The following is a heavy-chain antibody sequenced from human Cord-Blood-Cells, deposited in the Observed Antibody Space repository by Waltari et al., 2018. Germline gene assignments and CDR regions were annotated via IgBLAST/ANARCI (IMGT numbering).Heavy chain of an antibody. CDR2: IYYSGST. J-gene: IGHJ4*02. CDR3: ARGVMITFGGVIVPYYIDY. Sequence: QVQLQESGPGLVKPSQTLSLTCTVSGGSISSGGYSWSWLRQPPGKGLEWIGYIYYSGSTYYNPSLKSRVTISVDTSKNQFSLKLSSVTAADTAVYYCARGVMITFGGVIVPYYIDYWGQGTLVTVSS. CDR1: GGSISSGGYS. D-gene: IGHD3-16*02. V-gene: IGHV4-31*03.